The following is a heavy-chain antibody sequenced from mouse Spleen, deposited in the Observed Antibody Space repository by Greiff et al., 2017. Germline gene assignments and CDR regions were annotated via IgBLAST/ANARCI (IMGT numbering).Heavy chain of an antibody. D-gene: IGHD2-5*01. CDR1: GFTFSDYY. Sequence: EVKLVESEGGLVQPGSSMKLSCTASGFTFSDYYMAWVRQVPENGLEWVANINYDGSSTYYLDSLKSRFIISRDNAKNILYLQMSSLKSEDTATYYCAREGYYSNGFAYWGQGTLVTVSA. CDR2: INYDGSST. CDR3: AREGYYSNGFAY. J-gene: IGHJ3*01. V-gene: IGHV5-16*01.